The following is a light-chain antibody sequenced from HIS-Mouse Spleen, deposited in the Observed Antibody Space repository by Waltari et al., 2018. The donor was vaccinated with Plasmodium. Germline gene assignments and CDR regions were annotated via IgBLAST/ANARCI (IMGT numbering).Light chain of an antibody. CDR2: RIN. J-gene: IGLJ2*01. CDR3: AAWDDSLSGGV. Sequence: QSVLTQPPSASGTPGQRVTISCSGSSSNIGSNYVYWYQQLPGTAPKLLILRINQRPSGGTDRFSGSKSGTSASLAISGLRSEDEADYYCAAWDDSLSGGVFGGGTKLTVL. CDR1: SSNIGSNY. V-gene: IGLV1-47*01.